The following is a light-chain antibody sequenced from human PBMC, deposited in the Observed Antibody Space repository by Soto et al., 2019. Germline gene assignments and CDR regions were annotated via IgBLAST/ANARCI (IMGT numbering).Light chain of an antibody. V-gene: IGLV2-11*01. J-gene: IGLJ1*01. CDR1: SSDVGGYNY. Sequence: QSELTQPRSVSGSPGQSLTISCTGTSSDVGGYNYVSWYQQHPGKVPKLMIYDVTKRPSGVPDRFSGSKSGNTASLTISGLQAEDEADYYCCSHAGSYTYAFGTGTKVTVL. CDR3: CSHAGSYTYA. CDR2: DVT.